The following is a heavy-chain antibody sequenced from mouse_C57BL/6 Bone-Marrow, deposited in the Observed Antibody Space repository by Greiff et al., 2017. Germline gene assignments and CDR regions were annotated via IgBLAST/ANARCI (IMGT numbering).Heavy chain of an antibody. V-gene: IGHV2-6*01. J-gene: IGHJ3*01. CDR2: IWGVGST. CDR3: ARATDGYRFAY. CDR1: GFSLTSYG. Sequence: VKLKESGPGLVAPSQSLSITCTVSGFSLTSYGVDWVRQSPGKGLEWLGVIWGVGSTNYNSALKSRLGISKDNSKSQVFLKMNSLQPDDTAMYYCARATDGYRFAYWGRGTLVTVSA. D-gene: IGHD2-3*01.